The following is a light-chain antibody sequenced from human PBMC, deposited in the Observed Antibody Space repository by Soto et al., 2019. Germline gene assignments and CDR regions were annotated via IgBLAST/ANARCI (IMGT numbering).Light chain of an antibody. CDR1: QSISSW. Sequence: IQMTQSPSTLSASVGDRVTITCRASQSISSWLAWYQQKPGKAPKLLIYDASSLESGVPSRFSGSGSGTGFTLTISSLQPDDFATYYCQQANSFPPWTFGQGTKVDIK. J-gene: IGKJ1*01. CDR2: DAS. CDR3: QQANSFPPWT. V-gene: IGKV1-5*01.